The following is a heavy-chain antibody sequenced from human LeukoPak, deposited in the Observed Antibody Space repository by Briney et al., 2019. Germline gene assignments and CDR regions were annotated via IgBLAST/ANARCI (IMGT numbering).Heavy chain of an antibody. Sequence: ASVKVSCKVSGYTLTELSMHWVRQAPGKGLEWMGGFDPENGETIYAQKFQGRVTVSEDTSTDTAYMELSSLTSEDTAVYYCARRAGGYSHPYDYWGQGVLVTVSS. CDR1: GYTLTELS. CDR3: ARRAGGYSHPYDY. CDR2: FDPENGET. J-gene: IGHJ4*02. D-gene: IGHD4-23*01. V-gene: IGHV1-24*01.